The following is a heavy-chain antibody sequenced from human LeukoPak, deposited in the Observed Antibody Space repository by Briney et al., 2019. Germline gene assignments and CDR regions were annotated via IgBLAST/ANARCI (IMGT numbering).Heavy chain of an antibody. CDR2: IYTSGSS. V-gene: IGHV4-4*07. CDR3: ARGVIVRSWYIGFGP. D-gene: IGHD6-13*01. J-gene: IGHJ5*02. CDR1: RGSLRGYY. Sequence: SETLSLTRTDPRGSLRGYYGRWVRQPAGKGLEWIGRIYTSGSSNFNPSLKSRVTMSLDTSKNQFSLKLTSVTAADTAVYDCARGVIVRSWYIGFGPRGQGTLVTVSS.